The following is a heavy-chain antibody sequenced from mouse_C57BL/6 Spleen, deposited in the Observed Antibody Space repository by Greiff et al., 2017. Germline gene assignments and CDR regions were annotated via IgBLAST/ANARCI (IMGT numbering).Heavy chain of an antibody. CDR3: AGDDYDVEAY. V-gene: IGHV1-80*01. CDR1: GYAFSSYW. D-gene: IGHD2-4*01. J-gene: IGHJ3*01. CDR2: IDPGDGDT. Sequence: VQLQQPGAELVKPGASVKLSCKASGYAFSSYWMNWVKQRPGQGLEWIGQIDPGDGDTNYNGKFKGKATLTADKSSSTAYMQLSSLTSEDSAVYFCAGDDYDVEAYWGQGTLVTVSA.